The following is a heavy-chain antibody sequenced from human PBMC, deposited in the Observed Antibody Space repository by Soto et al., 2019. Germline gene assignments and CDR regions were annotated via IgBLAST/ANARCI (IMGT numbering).Heavy chain of an antibody. J-gene: IGHJ4*02. V-gene: IGHV4-39*01. CDR2: IYYSGST. CDR3: ARWRIAARPADY. D-gene: IGHD6-6*01. CDR1: GGSISSSSYY. Sequence: QLQLQESGPGLVKPSETLSLTCTVSGGSISSSSYYWGWIRQPPGKGLEWIGSIYYSGSTYYNPSLKSRVTLSVDTSKNQFSLKLSSVTAADTAVYYCARWRIAARPADYWGQGTLVTVSS.